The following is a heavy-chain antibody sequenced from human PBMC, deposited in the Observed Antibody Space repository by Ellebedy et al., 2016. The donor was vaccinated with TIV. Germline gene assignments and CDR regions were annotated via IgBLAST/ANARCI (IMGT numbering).Heavy chain of an antibody. V-gene: IGHV3-74*01. CDR2: INSDGSST. D-gene: IGHD2-21*02. J-gene: IGHJ4*02. CDR1: GFTFSSHW. CDR3: SRGGGCGSGDCLAFDY. Sequence: GESLKISCAASGFTFSSHWMHWVRQAPGKGLVWVSRINSDGSSTSYADSVKGRFTISRDNAKNTLYLQMNSLRAEDTAVYYCSRGGGCGSGDCLAFDYWGQGTLVTVSS.